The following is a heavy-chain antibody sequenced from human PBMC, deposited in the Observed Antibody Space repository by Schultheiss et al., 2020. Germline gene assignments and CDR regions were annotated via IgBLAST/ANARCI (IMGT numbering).Heavy chain of an antibody. CDR3: ARSSIPEYFQH. Sequence: SQTLSLTCAVSGGSISSSNWWSWVRQPPGKGLEWIGSINYSGSTYYNPSLKSRVTISVDTSKNQFSLKLSSVTAADTAVYYCARSSIPEYFQHWGQGTLVTVSS. CDR1: GGSISSSNW. D-gene: IGHD3-3*02. V-gene: IGHV4-39*01. CDR2: INYSGST. J-gene: IGHJ1*01.